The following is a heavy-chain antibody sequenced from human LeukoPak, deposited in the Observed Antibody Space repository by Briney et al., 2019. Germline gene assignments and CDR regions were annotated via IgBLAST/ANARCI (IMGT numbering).Heavy chain of an antibody. CDR3: AGLVGRYSSGLYYYYFDY. CDR1: GDSINSLGL. J-gene: IGHJ4*02. D-gene: IGHD3-22*01. CDR2: MYLSGTT. V-gene: IGHV4-4*02. Sequence: SGTLSLTCTVSGDSINSLGLWSWVRQPPGKGLEWIGEMYLSGTTHSNPSVKSRVTISIDKSKNQFFLNLSSVTAADTAVYYCAGLVGRYSSGLYYYYFDYWGQGTLVTVSS.